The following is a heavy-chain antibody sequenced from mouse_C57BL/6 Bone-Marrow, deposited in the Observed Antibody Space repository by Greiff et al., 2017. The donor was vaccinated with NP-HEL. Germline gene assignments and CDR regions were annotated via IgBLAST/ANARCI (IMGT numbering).Heavy chain of an antibody. CDR3: ARRGWDYYAMDY. Sequence: EVKLVESGGGLVQPGGSLKLSCAASGFTFSDYGMAWVRQAPRKGPEWVAFISNLAYSIYYADTVTGRFTISRENAKNTLYLEMSSLRSEDTAMYYCARRGWDYYAMDYWGQGTSVTVSS. CDR2: ISNLAYSI. CDR1: GFTFSDYG. J-gene: IGHJ4*01. V-gene: IGHV5-15*04. D-gene: IGHD3-3*01.